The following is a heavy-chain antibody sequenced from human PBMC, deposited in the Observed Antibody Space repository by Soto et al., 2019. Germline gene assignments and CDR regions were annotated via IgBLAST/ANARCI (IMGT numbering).Heavy chain of an antibody. CDR3: ARDRDYAFDY. J-gene: IGHJ4*02. Sequence: EVQLVESGGGLVRPGGSLRLSCAASGFTFSAYSVNWVRQAPGKGLEWLAYISGRGTPITYADSVEGRFIDSRDNNMNSLSLQMDSLRDEDTAVYYCARDRDYAFDYWGQGILVTVSS. D-gene: IGHD4-17*01. CDR2: ISGRGTPI. CDR1: GFTFSAYS. V-gene: IGHV3-48*02.